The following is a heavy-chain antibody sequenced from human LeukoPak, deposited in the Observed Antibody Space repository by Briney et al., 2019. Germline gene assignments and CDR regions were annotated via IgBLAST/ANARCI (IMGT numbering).Heavy chain of an antibody. CDR3: ATGFSTATHDGY. CDR1: GFTFSSAW. D-gene: IGHD2-15*01. V-gene: IGHV3-15*01. Sequence: GGSLRLSCAASGFTFSSAWMTWVRQAPGKGLEWVGRIIQTSGGGTTEYAAPVKGRFTISRDDSTNTLYLQMYSLKTEDTAVYYCATGFSTATHDGYWGQGTLVTVSS. J-gene: IGHJ4*02. CDR2: IIQTSGGGTT.